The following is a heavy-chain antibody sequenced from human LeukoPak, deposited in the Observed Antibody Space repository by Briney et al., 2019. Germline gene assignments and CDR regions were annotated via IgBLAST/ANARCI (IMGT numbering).Heavy chain of an antibody. Sequence: SETLSLTCTVSGGSISSYYWNWIRQPAGKGLEWIGRIYTSGSTNYNPSLKSRVTMSVDTSKNQFSLKLSSVTAADTAVYYCARDIVVVVAATHWYFDLWGRGTLVTVSS. J-gene: IGHJ2*01. D-gene: IGHD2-15*01. V-gene: IGHV4-4*07. CDR2: IYTSGST. CDR1: GGSISSYY. CDR3: ARDIVVVVAATHWYFDL.